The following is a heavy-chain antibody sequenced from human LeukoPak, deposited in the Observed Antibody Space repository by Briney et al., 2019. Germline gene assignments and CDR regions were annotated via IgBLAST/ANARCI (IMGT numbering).Heavy chain of an antibody. D-gene: IGHD3-22*01. CDR2: INPDGSTT. J-gene: IGHJ5*02. CDR1: GFTFSRYW. V-gene: IGHV3-74*01. CDR3: VRALSGSWAWFDP. Sequence: GVSLRLSCAASGFTFSRYWIHWVRQAPGRGREWVSRINPDGSTTTYADSVRGRFTIYRDNDKNTVYLQMHSLRAEDTALYHCVRALSGSWAWFDPWGQGTLVTVSS.